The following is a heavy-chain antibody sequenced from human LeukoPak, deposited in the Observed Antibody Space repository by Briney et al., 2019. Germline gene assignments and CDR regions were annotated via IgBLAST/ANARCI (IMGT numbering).Heavy chain of an antibody. V-gene: IGHV4-61*01. CDR1: GGSISSGPYF. Sequence: SETLSLTCSVSGGSISSGPYFWSWIRQPPGKGLEWIGYIYYSGSTNYNPSLKSRVTISVDTSKNQFSLKLSSVTAADTAVYYCARRRYTSGYLDYWGQGTLVTVSS. CDR3: ARRRYTSGYLDY. J-gene: IGHJ4*02. CDR2: IYYSGST. D-gene: IGHD3-22*01.